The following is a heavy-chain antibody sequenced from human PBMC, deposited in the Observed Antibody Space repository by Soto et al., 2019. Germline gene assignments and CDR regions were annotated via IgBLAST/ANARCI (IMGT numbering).Heavy chain of an antibody. CDR3: ASVSPGHTLYYLSGLDV. D-gene: IGHD3-22*01. CDR2: ISYEGSNA. CDR1: GFTFETYG. J-gene: IGHJ6*02. Sequence: GGSLRRSCVASGFTFETYGIHGVRQAAGKGLQWGALISYEGSNAYYADSVRGRFTMSRDNAKNTLYLQITALRAEVTGVYYCASVSPGHTLYYLSGLDVWGEGSSVTVSS. V-gene: IGHV3-30-3*01.